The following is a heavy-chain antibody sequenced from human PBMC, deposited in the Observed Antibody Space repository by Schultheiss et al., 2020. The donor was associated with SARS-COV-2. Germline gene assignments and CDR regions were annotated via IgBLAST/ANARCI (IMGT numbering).Heavy chain of an antibody. CDR1: GGSISSSNW. Sequence: SETLSLTCAVSGGSISSSNWWTWVRQPPGKGLEWIGEIYHSGSTYYNPSLKSRVTISVDTSKNQFSLKLSSVTAADTAVYYCARYTAMAINWFDPWGQGTLVTVSS. D-gene: IGHD5-18*01. CDR2: IYHSGST. J-gene: IGHJ5*02. CDR3: ARYTAMAINWFDP. V-gene: IGHV4-4*02.